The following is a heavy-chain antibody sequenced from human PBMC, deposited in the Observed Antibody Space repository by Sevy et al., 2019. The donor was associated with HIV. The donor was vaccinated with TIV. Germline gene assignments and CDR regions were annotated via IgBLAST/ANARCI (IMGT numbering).Heavy chain of an antibody. Sequence: GGSLRLSCAASGFTFSYYYMNWIRQAPGKGLEWVSYISGRGTSRHYANFVKGRFTISRDNAKNSLYLEMTSLRVEDTAVYYCARDPPGISSSSWYLDSWGQGILVTVSS. CDR3: ARDPPGISSSSWYLDS. D-gene: IGHD6-13*01. CDR2: ISGRGTSR. V-gene: IGHV3-11*01. J-gene: IGHJ4*02. CDR1: GFTFSYYY.